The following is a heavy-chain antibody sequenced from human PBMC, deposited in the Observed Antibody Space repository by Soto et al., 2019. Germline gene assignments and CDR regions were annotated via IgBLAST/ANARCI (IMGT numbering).Heavy chain of an antibody. CDR3: AKTSSGWYRGIDY. D-gene: IGHD6-19*01. V-gene: IGHV3-23*01. CDR1: GFTFSSYA. J-gene: IGHJ4*02. Sequence: PGGSLRLSCAASGFTFSSYAMSWVRQAPGKGLDWVSTITGGGGSTYYADSVKGRFTISRDNSKNTLYLQMNILRAEDTAVYYCAKTSSGWYRGIDYWGQGTLVTVSS. CDR2: ITGGGGST.